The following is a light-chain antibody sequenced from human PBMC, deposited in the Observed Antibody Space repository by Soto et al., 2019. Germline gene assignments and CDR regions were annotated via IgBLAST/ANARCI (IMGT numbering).Light chain of an antibody. CDR1: NIGSKS. Sequence: SYELTQPPSVSEAPGQTARITCGGNNIGSKSVHWYQQKPGQAPVVVVYEDYDRPSGIPERFSGSNSGNTATLTITRVEAGDEADYYCLVWDNSGDRYVFGTGTKLTVL. CDR3: LVWDNSGDRYV. V-gene: IGLV3-21*02. J-gene: IGLJ1*01. CDR2: EDY.